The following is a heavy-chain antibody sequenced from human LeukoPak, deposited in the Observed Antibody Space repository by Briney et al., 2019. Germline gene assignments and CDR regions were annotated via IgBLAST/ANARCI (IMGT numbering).Heavy chain of an antibody. J-gene: IGHJ4*02. CDR2: ILPGGVT. D-gene: IGHD4-17*01. CDR1: GFSVRVNH. Sequence: GGSLTLSCEASGFSVRVNHMAWVRQGLGKGLEWVAVILPGGVTHYTDSLRDRFSISTDKSKNVLYLQMDTLRAEDTALYYCVRERDYDTYFDYWGRGTLVTVSS. CDR3: VRERDYDTYFDY. V-gene: IGHV3-53*01.